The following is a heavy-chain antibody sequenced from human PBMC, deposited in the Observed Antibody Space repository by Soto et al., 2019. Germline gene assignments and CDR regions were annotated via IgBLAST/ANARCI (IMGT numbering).Heavy chain of an antibody. Sequence: QITLKESGPSLVQPTQTLTLTCAFSGFSLSTSGVGVGWIRQPPGEVLEWLALIYWDDDRRYRPSLKCRLTITNDPPKNQVVHTMTNMDTVDTGTYYCAHFPAAGLNYSDYWGQVALVTGSA. CDR1: GFSLSTSGVG. CDR2: IYWDDDR. V-gene: IGHV2-5*02. D-gene: IGHD6-13*01. CDR3: AHFPAAGLNYSDY. J-gene: IGHJ4*02.